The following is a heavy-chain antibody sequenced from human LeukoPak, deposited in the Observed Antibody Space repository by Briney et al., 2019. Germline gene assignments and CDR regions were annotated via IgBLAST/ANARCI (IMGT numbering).Heavy chain of an antibody. V-gene: IGHV4-4*07. CDR1: GGSINSHY. CDR2: IYARGSA. CDR3: ARDRMGATPDY. D-gene: IGHD1-26*01. J-gene: IGHJ4*02. Sequence: SETLSLTCSVSGGSINSHYLSWIRQPAGKGLEWIGRIYARGSADYNPSLKSRVTMSADTSKNQFSLKLTSVTAADTAVYYCARDRMGATPDYWGQGALVTVSS.